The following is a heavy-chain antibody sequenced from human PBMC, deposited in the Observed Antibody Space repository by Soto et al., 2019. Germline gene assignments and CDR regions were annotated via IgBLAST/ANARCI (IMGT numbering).Heavy chain of an antibody. CDR1: GFTFTTYA. J-gene: IGHJ4*02. CDR2: ISGSGAGT. D-gene: IGHD6-19*01. Sequence: EIELLESGGGLVQPGGSLRLSCAASGFTFTTYAMGWVRQAPGKGLEWVSSISGSGAGTFYADSVKGRFTISRDNAKKMVYLQMNGLRADDTAVYYCAKEALTVAGNNFDSSGQGTLVTVSS. V-gene: IGHV3-23*01. CDR3: AKEALTVAGNNFDS.